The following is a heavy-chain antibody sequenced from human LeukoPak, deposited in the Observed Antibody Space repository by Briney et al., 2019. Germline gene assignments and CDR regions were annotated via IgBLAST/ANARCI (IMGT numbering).Heavy chain of an antibody. CDR1: GGSISSGDYY. Sequence: SQTLSLTCTVSGGSISSGDYYWSWIRQPPGKGLEWIGYIYYSGSTYYNPSLKSRVTISVDTSKNQFPLKLSSVTAADTAVYYCARANYYGSGSYYSAFYMDVWGKGTTVTVSS. CDR3: ARANYYGSGSYYSAFYMDV. J-gene: IGHJ6*03. D-gene: IGHD3-10*01. CDR2: IYYSGST. V-gene: IGHV4-30-4*08.